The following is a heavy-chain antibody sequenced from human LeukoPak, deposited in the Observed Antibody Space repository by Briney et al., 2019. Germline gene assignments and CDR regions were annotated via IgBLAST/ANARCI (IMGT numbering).Heavy chain of an antibody. J-gene: IGHJ6*02. Sequence: GGSLRLSCAASGFVFSSYWMHWVRQVPGKGLVWVSRINTDGRITNYADSVRGRFTISRDNAKNSLYLQMSNLRAEDTAVYFCARGGGLDVWGQGATVTVSS. CDR3: ARGGGLDV. D-gene: IGHD3-16*01. V-gene: IGHV3-74*01. CDR1: GFVFSSYW. CDR2: INTDGRIT.